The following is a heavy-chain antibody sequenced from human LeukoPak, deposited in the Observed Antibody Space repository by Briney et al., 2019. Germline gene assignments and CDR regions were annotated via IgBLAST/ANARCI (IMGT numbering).Heavy chain of an antibody. Sequence: GGSLRLSCAASGFTFSSYAMSWVRQAPGEGLEWVSAISGSGGSTYYADSVEGRFTISRDNSKNTLYLQMNSLRAEDTAVYYCAKRGQGYSYGYTFDYWGQGTLVTVSS. CDR3: AKRGQGYSYGYTFDY. CDR2: ISGSGGST. CDR1: GFTFSSYA. D-gene: IGHD5-18*01. J-gene: IGHJ4*02. V-gene: IGHV3-23*01.